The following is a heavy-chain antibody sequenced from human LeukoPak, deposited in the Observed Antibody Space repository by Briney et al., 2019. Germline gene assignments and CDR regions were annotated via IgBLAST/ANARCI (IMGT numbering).Heavy chain of an antibody. CDR2: ISYDGSNK. V-gene: IGHV3-30*18. J-gene: IGHJ4*02. D-gene: IGHD3-22*01. CDR3: AKEYYYDRSFDY. Sequence: GRSLRLSCAASGFTFSSYGMHWVRQAPGKGLEWVAVISYDGSNKYYADSVKGRFTISRDNSKNTLYLQMNSLRAEDTAVYYCAKEYYYDRSFDYWGQGTLVTVSS. CDR1: GFTFSSYG.